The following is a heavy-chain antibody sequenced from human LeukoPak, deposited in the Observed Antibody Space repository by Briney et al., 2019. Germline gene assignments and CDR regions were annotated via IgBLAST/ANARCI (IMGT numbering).Heavy chain of an antibody. J-gene: IGHJ4*02. D-gene: IGHD3-22*01. V-gene: IGHV3-21*01. CDR1: GFTLSSYS. CDR3: ARDRYDRGGYYDY. Sequence: GGSLRLSCAASGFTLSSYSMNWVRQAPGKGLEWVSSIGSSSSYIHYTDSVKGRFTISRDNTKKSLYLQMNSLRAEDTAVYYCARDRYDRGGYYDYWGQGTLVTVSS. CDR2: IGSSSSYI.